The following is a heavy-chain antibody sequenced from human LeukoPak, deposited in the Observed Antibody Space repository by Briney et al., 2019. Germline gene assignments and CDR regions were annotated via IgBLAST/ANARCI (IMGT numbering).Heavy chain of an antibody. Sequence: SETLSLTCTVSGGXISNYYWTWIRQPPEKEQEWIGFIFYTGSTNYNPSLKSRVTMSVDTSKNRFSLKLTSVTAADTAVYYCARVDESYKFHGMDVWGRGTTVTVSS. V-gene: IGHV4-59*01. CDR2: IFYTGST. J-gene: IGHJ6*02. CDR1: GGXISNYY. D-gene: IGHD1-1*01. CDR3: ARVDESYKFHGMDV.